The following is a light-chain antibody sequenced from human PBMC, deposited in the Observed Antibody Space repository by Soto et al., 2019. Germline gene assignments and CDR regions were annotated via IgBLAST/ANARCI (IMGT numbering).Light chain of an antibody. CDR3: QQYNDSFPYT. CDR1: QNINTW. V-gene: IGKV1-5*01. Sequence: DIQMTQSPSTLSASVGDRVTITCRASQNINTWVAWYQQKPGKAPNLLIYRASSLESGVPSRFSGSGSGTEFTLTVSSLQPDDFATYYCQQYNDSFPYTFGQGTRLEIK. CDR2: RAS. J-gene: IGKJ5*01.